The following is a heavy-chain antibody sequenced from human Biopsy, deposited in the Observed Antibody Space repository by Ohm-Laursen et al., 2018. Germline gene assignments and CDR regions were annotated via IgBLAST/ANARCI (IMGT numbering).Heavy chain of an antibody. D-gene: IGHD3-10*01. J-gene: IGHJ5*02. CDR3: ARGTNYYGSGRNRHWFDP. V-gene: IGHV4-34*01. CDR2: INDSGRT. Sequence: SETLSLTCTVYGESFSGYYWTWIRQPPGKGLEWIGEINDSGRTNYNPSLRSRVTFSVDTSKNQFSLKLSSVTAADTAVYYCARGTNYYGSGRNRHWFDPWGQGTQVTVSS. CDR1: GESFSGYY.